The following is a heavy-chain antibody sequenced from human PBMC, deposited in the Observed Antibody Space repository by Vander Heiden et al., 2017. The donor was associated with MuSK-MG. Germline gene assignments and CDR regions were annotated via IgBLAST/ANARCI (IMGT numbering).Heavy chain of an antibody. Sequence: QVQLVQSGAEVKKPGASVKVSCKASGYTFTDCGMTWVRQAPGQGLEWMGWISGYNGNRNYARNLQGRLTRTTDKSARTAYMELRSLKADDTAGYDGARLGTKYSSGWNDYWGQGTLLTVSS. V-gene: IGHV1-18*01. CDR1: GYTFTDCG. CDR2: ISGYNGNR. J-gene: IGHJ4*02. D-gene: IGHD6-19*01. CDR3: ARLGTKYSSGWNDY.